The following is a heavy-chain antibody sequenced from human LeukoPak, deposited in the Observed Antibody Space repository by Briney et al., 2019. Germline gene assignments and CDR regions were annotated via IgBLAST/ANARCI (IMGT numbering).Heavy chain of an antibody. V-gene: IGHV3-48*03. CDR1: GFTFSSYE. CDR3: ARVPLYCSGGSCPPRTFQH. CDR2: ISSSGSTI. J-gene: IGHJ1*01. D-gene: IGHD2-15*01. Sequence: SGGSLRLSCAASGFTFSSYEMNWVRQAPGKGLEWVSYISSSGSTIYYADSVKGRFTISRDNAKNSLYLQMNSLRAEDTAVYYCARVPLYCSGGSCPPRTFQHWGQGTLVTVSS.